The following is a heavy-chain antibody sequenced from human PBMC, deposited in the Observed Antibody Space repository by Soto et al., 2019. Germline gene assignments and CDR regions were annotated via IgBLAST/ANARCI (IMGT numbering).Heavy chain of an antibody. CDR1: GGSISSSSYY. V-gene: IGHV4-39*07. Sequence: SETLSLTCTVSGGSISSSSYYWGWIRQPPGKGLEWIGSIYYSGSTYYNPSLKSRVTISVDTSKNQFSLKLSSVTAADTAVYYCARGSGVVNYLGYWGQGTLVTVSS. CDR3: ARGSGVVNYLGY. D-gene: IGHD3-3*01. J-gene: IGHJ4*02. CDR2: IYYSGST.